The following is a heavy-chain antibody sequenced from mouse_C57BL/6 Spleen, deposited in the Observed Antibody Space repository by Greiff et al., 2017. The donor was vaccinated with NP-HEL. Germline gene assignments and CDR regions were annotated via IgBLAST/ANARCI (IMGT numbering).Heavy chain of an antibody. CDR3: ARSGITTVALDY. CDR2: IYPGSGST. V-gene: IGHV1-55*01. Sequence: VQLQQPGAELVKPGASVKMSCKASGYTFTSYWITWVKQRPGQGLEWIGDIYPGSGSTNYNEKFKSKATLTVDTSSSTAYMQLSSLTSEDSAVYYCARSGITTVALDYWGQGTTLTVSS. J-gene: IGHJ2*01. CDR1: GYTFTSYW. D-gene: IGHD1-1*01.